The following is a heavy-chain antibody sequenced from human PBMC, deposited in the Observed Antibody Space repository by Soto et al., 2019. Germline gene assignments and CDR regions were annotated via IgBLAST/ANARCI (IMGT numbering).Heavy chain of an antibody. V-gene: IGHV4-31*03. CDR1: GDSMATGGHY. CDR2: VYYSGAT. CDR3: ARDKDLQPTVWGF. J-gene: IGHJ4*02. D-gene: IGHD3-16*01. Sequence: SETLSLTCTVSGDSMATGGHYYNWIRQVPGKGLEWIGYVYYSGATHYTPSLRARATISRDTSKNQFSLRLISVTAADTALYYCARDKDLQPTVWGFWGQG.